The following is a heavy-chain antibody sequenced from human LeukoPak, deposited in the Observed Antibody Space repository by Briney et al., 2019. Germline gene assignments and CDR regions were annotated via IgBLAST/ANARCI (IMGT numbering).Heavy chain of an antibody. J-gene: IGHJ3*02. CDR3: ARERTATYDAFDI. D-gene: IGHD2-2*01. CDR2: INHSGST. V-gene: IGHV4-34*01. CDR1: VGSFIGYY. Sequence: PSETLSLTCAVYVGSFIGYYWSWLRQPPGKGLEWIGEINHSGSTNYDPSLKSRVTISVDTSKNQFSLKLSSVTAADTAVYYCARERTATYDAFDIWGQGTMVTVSS.